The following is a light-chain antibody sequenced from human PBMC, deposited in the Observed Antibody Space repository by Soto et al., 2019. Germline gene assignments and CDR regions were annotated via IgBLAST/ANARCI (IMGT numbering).Light chain of an antibody. CDR1: SSDVGGYNY. V-gene: IGLV2-8*01. CDR3: NAHAGGNNFVV. CDR2: AVN. J-gene: IGLJ2*01. Sequence: QSALTQPPSAAGSPGQSVTISCSGTSSDVGGYNYVSWYQVHPGKAPKLMIYAVNKRPSGVPDRFSGSKSGNTASLTVSGLQAEDEADYYCNAHAGGNNFVVFGGGTKLNVL.